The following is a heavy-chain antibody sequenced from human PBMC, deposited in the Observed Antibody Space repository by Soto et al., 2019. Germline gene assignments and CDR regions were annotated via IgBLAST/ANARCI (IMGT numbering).Heavy chain of an antibody. J-gene: IGHJ6*02. D-gene: IGHD2-8*01. CDR2: IIPIFGTA. V-gene: IGHV1-69*06. CDR1: GGTFSSYA. CDR3: ARSRLVLMVYAPSDYYYYYGMDV. Sequence: SVKVSCKASGGTFSSYAISWVRQAPGQGLEWMGGIIPIFGTANYAQKFQGRVTITADKSTSTAYMELSSLRSEDTAVYYCARSRLVLMVYAPSDYYYYYGMDVWGQGTTVTVSS.